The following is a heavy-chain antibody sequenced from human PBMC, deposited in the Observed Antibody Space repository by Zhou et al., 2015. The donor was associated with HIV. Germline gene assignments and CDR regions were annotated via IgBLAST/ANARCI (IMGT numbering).Heavy chain of an antibody. J-gene: IGHJ6*02. CDR2: IIPIFGTA. CDR3: ARSTGDYPYCSGGSCYYYYGMDV. D-gene: IGHD2-15*01. CDR1: GGTFSSYA. V-gene: IGHV1-69*01. Sequence: QVQLVQSGAEVKKPGSSVKVSCKASGGTFSSYAISWVRQAPGQGLEWMGGIIPIFGTANYAQKFQGRVTITADESTSTAYMELSSLRSEDTAVYYCARSTGDYPYCSGGSCYYYYGMDVWGQGTTVTVSS.